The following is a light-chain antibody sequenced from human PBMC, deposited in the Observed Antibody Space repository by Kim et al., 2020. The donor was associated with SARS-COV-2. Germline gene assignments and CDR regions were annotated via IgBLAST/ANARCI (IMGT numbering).Light chain of an antibody. CDR2: EGS. Sequence: QSITISCTGTSSDVGSYNLVSWPQQHPGKAPKLMIYEGSKRPSGVSNRFSGSKSGNTASLTISGLQAEDEADYYCCSYAGSSTPWVFGGGTQLTVL. CDR1: SSDVGSYNL. CDR3: CSYAGSSTPWV. V-gene: IGLV2-23*01. J-gene: IGLJ3*02.